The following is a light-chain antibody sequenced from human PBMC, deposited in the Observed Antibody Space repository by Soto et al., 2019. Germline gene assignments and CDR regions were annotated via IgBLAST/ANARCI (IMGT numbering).Light chain of an antibody. CDR3: QQTYSTPGT. Sequence: DIQMTQSPSSLSASVGDRVTITCRASQTINKYLNWYQHKPGKAPALLISGASSLHSGVPTRFSGSGAGTHFTLTISSLQHEDFATYYCQQTYSTPGTFGRGTKVEI. V-gene: IGKV1-39*01. CDR2: GAS. J-gene: IGKJ1*01. CDR1: QTINKY.